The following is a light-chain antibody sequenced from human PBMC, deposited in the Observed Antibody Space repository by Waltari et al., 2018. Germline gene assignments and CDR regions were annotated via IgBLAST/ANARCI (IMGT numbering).Light chain of an antibody. CDR2: LGS. J-gene: IGKJ2*02. CDR3: MQALQTPCT. CDR1: QSLLHSNGYNY. V-gene: IGKV2-28*01. Sequence: DIVMTQSPLSLPVTPGEPASISCRSSQSLLHSNGYNYLDWYLQKPGQSPQLLIYLGSNRASGVPDRCSGRGSGTDFTLKISRVEAEDVGVYYCMQALQTPCTLGQGTKLEIK.